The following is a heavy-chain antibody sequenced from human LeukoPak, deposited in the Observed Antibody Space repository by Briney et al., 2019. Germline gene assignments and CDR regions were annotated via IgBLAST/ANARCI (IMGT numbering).Heavy chain of an antibody. CDR3: ARDLIAAAGAGLDY. CDR2: ISYDGSNK. Sequence: PGRSLRLSCAASGFTFSSYAMHWVRQAPGKGLEWVAVISYDGSNKYYADSVKGRFTISRDNPKNTLYLQMNSLRAEDTAVYYCARDLIAAAGAGLDYWGQGTLVTVSS. V-gene: IGHV3-30*04. CDR1: GFTFSSYA. D-gene: IGHD6-13*01. J-gene: IGHJ4*02.